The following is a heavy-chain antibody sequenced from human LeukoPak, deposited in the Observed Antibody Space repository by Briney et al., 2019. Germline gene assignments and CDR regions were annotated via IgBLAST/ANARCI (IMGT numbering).Heavy chain of an antibody. J-gene: IGHJ3*02. Sequence: GGSLRLSCVASGFTFSSYGMNWVRQAPGKGLEWISYISSGSSTTYYADSVRGRFTIYRDNAMNSLHLQMDSLTVEDTAVYSCARSRYYGSGSPDAFDSWGHGTMVTVSS. CDR2: ISSGSSTT. CDR1: GFTFSSYG. V-gene: IGHV3-48*01. CDR3: ARSRYYGSGSPDAFDS. D-gene: IGHD3-10*01.